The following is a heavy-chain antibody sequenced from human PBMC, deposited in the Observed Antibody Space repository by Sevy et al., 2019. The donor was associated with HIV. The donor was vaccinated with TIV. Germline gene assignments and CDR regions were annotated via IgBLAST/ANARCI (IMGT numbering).Heavy chain of an antibody. D-gene: IGHD2-15*01. V-gene: IGHV3-11*04. CDR1: GFSFSDYY. CDR3: ATREGGYCSGGSCHVDY. Sequence: GGSLRLSCAASGFSFSDYYMSWIRQAPGKGLEWISYISSSGTTIYYADSVKGRFTISRDNAKNSLYLQMNSLRDEDTAVYYCATREGGYCSGGSCHVDYWGQGTLVTVSS. J-gene: IGHJ4*02. CDR2: ISSSGTTI.